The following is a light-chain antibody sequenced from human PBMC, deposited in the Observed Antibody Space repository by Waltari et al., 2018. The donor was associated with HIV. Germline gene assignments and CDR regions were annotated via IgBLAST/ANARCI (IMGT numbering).Light chain of an antibody. CDR1: SSEIGSNY. CDR3: ATWADRPSGPVV. CDR2: GNN. Sequence: QSVLTQPPSASGTPGQRVTISCSGSSSEIGSNYVHWYQQLPGTAPKLLISGNNRRASGVPDRFSGSKSDTSASLAISGLRSEDEADYYCATWADRPSGPVVFGGGTRVTIL. J-gene: IGLJ2*01. V-gene: IGLV1-47*01.